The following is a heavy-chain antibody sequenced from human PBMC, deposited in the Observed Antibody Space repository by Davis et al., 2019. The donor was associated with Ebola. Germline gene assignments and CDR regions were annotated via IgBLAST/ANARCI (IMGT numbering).Heavy chain of an antibody. CDR3: ARLIGSGAWFDP. D-gene: IGHD3-10*01. V-gene: IGHV4-34*01. Sequence: SDTLSLTCAVYGGSFSGYYWSWIRQPPGKGLEWIGEINHSGGTNYNPSLKSRVTISVDTSKNQFSLKLSSVTAADTAVYYCARLIGSGAWFDPWGQGTLVTVSS. CDR1: GGSFSGYY. CDR2: INHSGGT. J-gene: IGHJ5*02.